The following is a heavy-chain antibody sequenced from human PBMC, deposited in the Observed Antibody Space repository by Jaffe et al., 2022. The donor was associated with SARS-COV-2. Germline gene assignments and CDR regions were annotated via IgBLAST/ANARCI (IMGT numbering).Heavy chain of an antibody. CDR1: GYSFTSYW. J-gene: IGHJ6*02. Sequence: EVQLVQSGAEVKKPGESLKISCKGSGYSFTSYWIGWVRQMPGKGLEWMGIIYPGDSDTRYSPSFQGQVTISADKSISTAYLQWSSLKASDTAMYYCARHSNDFWSGYSRLNYYYYGMDVWGQGTTVTVSS. D-gene: IGHD3-3*01. V-gene: IGHV5-51*01. CDR3: ARHSNDFWSGYSRLNYYYYGMDV. CDR2: IYPGDSDT.